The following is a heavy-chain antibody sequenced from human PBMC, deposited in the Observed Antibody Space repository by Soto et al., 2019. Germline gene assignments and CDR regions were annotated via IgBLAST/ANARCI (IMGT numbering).Heavy chain of an antibody. CDR2: VYPDESDT. CDR3: VRQNTWNSYYGMDV. D-gene: IGHD1-7*01. Sequence: GESLKISCKASGYTFSDYWIGWVRQMPGEGLEWMGIVYPDESDTRYSPSFQGQVSISADMSTTTAYLQWSSLKASDTAIYFCVRQNTWNSYYGMDVWGQGTTVTVSS. V-gene: IGHV5-51*01. J-gene: IGHJ6*02. CDR1: GYTFSDYW.